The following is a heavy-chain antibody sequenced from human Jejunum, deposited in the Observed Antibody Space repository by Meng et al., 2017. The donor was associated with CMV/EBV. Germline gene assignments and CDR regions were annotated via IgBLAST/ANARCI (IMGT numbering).Heavy chain of an antibody. CDR2: INPSGGST. J-gene: IGHJ4*02. CDR1: GYTFTFYQ. CDR3: ARADSSGWYFDY. V-gene: IGHV1-46*01. Sequence: SCKASGYTFTFYQMHWVRQAPGQGLESMGIINPSGGSTSYAQKFQDRFTMTRDTSTSTVYMELSSLRSEDTAVYYCARADSSGWYFDYWGQGTLVTVSS. D-gene: IGHD6-19*01.